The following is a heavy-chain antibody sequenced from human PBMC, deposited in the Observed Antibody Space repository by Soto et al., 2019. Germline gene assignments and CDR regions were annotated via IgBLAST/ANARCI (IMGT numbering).Heavy chain of an antibody. CDR1: GFTFSSYA. V-gene: IGHV3-23*01. D-gene: IGHD6-6*01. CDR3: AKVDKQLPTPGAFDI. CDR2: ISGSGGST. J-gene: IGHJ3*02. Sequence: GGSLRLSCAASGFTFSSYAMSWVRKATGKGLEWVSAISGSGGSTYYADSVKGRFTISRDNSKNTLYLQMNSLRAEDTAVYYCAKVDKQLPTPGAFDIWGQGTMVTVSS.